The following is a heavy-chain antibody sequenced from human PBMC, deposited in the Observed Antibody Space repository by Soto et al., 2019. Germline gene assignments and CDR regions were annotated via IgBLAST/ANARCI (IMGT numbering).Heavy chain of an antibody. CDR3: AKKYGDGSRYYYYMDV. CDR2: ISGDGGST. V-gene: IGHV3-23*01. D-gene: IGHD4-17*01. J-gene: IGHJ6*03. Sequence: GGSLRLSCAASGFTFSSYWMHWVRQAPGKGLEWVSRISGDGGSTYYADSVKGRFTISRDNSKNTLYLQMNSLRAEDTAVYYCAKKYGDGSRYYYYMDVWGKGTTVTVSS. CDR1: GFTFSSYW.